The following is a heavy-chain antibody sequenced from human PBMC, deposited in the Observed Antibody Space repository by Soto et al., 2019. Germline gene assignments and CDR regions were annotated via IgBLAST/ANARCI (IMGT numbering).Heavy chain of an antibody. CDR2: IYYSGST. Sequence: PSETLSLTCTVSGGSISSSSYYWGWIRQPPGKGLEWIGSIYYSGSTYYNPSLKSRVTISVDTSKNQSSLKLSSVTAADTAVYYCARGHRMVTQGGGKFYYYVYGMDVWDQVTTVTVSS. D-gene: IGHD2-21*02. V-gene: IGHV4-39*01. J-gene: IGHJ6*02. CDR1: GGSISSSSYY. CDR3: ARGHRMVTQGGGKFYYYVYGMDV.